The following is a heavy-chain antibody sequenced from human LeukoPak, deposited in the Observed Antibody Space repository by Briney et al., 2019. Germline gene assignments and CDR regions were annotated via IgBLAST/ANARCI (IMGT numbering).Heavy chain of an antibody. J-gene: IGHJ4*02. D-gene: IGHD2-2*02. Sequence: ASVKVSCKVSGYTLTELSMHWVRQAPGKGLEWMGGFDPEDGETIYAQKFQGRVTMTEDTSTDTAYMELSSLRSEDTAVYDCASGYCSSTSCYIVWAFDYWGQGTLVTVSS. CDR1: GYTLTELS. CDR2: FDPEDGET. V-gene: IGHV1-24*01. CDR3: ASGYCSSTSCYIVWAFDY.